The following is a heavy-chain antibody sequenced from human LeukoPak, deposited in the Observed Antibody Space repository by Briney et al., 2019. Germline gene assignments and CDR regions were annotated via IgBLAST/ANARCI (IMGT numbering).Heavy chain of an antibody. D-gene: IGHD5-24*01. CDR3: ARARDGRTLLGY. CDR2: INPNSGGT. Sequence: ASVKVSCKASGYTFTGYYMHWVRQAPGQGLEWMGRINPNSGGTSYAQKFQGRVTMTRDTSISTAYMELSRLRSDDTAVYYCARARDGRTLLGYWGQGTLVTVSS. J-gene: IGHJ4*02. V-gene: IGHV1-2*06. CDR1: GYTFTGYY.